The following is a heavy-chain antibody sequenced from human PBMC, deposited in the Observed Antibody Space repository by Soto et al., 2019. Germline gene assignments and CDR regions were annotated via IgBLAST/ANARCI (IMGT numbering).Heavy chain of an antibody. D-gene: IGHD3-10*01. V-gene: IGHV3-48*03. CDR1: ELSFSNYE. J-gene: IGHJ6*02. CDR2: ISSSGDKS. Sequence: EAQLVESGGGLGRPGGSLTLSCAASELSFSNYEMNWVRQAPGKGLEWLSYISSSGDKSYYADSVKGRFTMSRDNVKNSLFLKMNSLRDDDTAVYYCARVRGVLWFGDTVGAMDVWGQGTTVIVSS. CDR3: ARVRGVLWFGDTVGAMDV.